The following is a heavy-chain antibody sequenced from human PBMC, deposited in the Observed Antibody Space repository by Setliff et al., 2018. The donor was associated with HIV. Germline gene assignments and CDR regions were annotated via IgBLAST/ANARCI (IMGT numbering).Heavy chain of an antibody. CDR3: ARDAGWLQFPYFDY. CDR2: IYTDGST. V-gene: IGHV4-61*09. J-gene: IGHJ4*01. Sequence: TSETLSLTCTVSGGSITSGNYFWTWIRQPAGKGLEWIGHIYTDGSTNYNPSFRSRVTISVDSSKNQFSLKLSSVTAADTAVYYCARDAGWLQFPYFDYWGQGTLVTVSS. CDR1: GGSITSGNYF. D-gene: IGHD5-12*01.